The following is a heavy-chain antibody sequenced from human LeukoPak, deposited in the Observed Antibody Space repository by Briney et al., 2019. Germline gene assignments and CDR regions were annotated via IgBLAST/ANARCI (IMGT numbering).Heavy chain of an antibody. CDR3: TRGLYGSQDY. D-gene: IGHD3-10*01. CDR2: IRYDGSNK. V-gene: IGHV3-30*02. CDR1: GFTFSSYG. J-gene: IGHJ4*02. Sequence: QPGGSLRLSCAASGFTFSSYGMHWVRQAPGKGLEWVAFIRYDGSNKYYADSVKGRFTVSRDNAKNTLYLQMTSLRIEDTAVYFCTRGLYGSQDYWGQGTLVTVSS.